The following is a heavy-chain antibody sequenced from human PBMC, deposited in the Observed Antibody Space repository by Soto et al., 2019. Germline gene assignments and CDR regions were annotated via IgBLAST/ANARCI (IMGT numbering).Heavy chain of an antibody. D-gene: IGHD1-26*01. CDR1: GGTFSSYA. J-gene: IGHJ3*02. CDR2: IIPIFGTA. V-gene: IGHV1-69*13. CDR3: ARKARRGGSYYDAIAFEI. Sequence: SVKVSCKASGGTFSSYAISWVRQAPGQGLEWMGGIIPIFGTANYAQKFQGRVTITADESTSTAYMELSSLRSEDTAVYYCARKARRGGSYYDAIAFEIWGEATMVTVS.